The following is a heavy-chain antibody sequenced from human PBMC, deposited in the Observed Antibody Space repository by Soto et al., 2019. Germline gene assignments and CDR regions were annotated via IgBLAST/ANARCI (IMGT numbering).Heavy chain of an antibody. CDR3: AKDQYYYDSSGYSDY. V-gene: IGHV3-23*01. J-gene: IGHJ4*02. D-gene: IGHD3-22*01. Sequence: PXGSLRLSCAASGFTFSSYAMSWVRQAPGKGLEWVSAISGSGGSTYYADSVKGRFTISRDNSKNTLYLQMNSLRAEDTAVYYCAKDQYYYDSSGYSDYWGQGTLVTVSS. CDR2: ISGSGGST. CDR1: GFTFSSYA.